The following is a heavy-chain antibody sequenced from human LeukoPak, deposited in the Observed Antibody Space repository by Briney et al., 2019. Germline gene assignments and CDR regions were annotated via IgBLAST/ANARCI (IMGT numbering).Heavy chain of an antibody. CDR3: ARELRRYYHYMDV. CDR1: GGSISSYY. Sequence: SETLSLTCTVSGGSISSYYWSWIRQPPGKGPEWIGYIYYSGSTNYNPSLKSRVTISVDTSKNQFSLKLSSVTAADTAVYYCARELRRYYHYMDVWGKGTTVTVSS. V-gene: IGHV4-59*01. CDR2: IYYSGST. J-gene: IGHJ6*03. D-gene: IGHD4-17*01.